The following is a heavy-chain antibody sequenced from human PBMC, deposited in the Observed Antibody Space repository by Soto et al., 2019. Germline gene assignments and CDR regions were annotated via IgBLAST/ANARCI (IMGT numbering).Heavy chain of an antibody. J-gene: IGHJ4*02. CDR3: AIREASQWLQF. Sequence: EAQLVQSGAEVKKPGESLKISCKGTGYRFTSYWICWLRQVPGKGLEWMGIIYTGDSDTRYSPSFQGQVTISADKSLSSAYLQWSSMKASDAAIEYCAIREASQWLQFWGQGTMVTVSS. D-gene: IGHD6-19*01. V-gene: IGHV5-51*03. CDR1: GYRFTSYW. CDR2: IYTGDSDT.